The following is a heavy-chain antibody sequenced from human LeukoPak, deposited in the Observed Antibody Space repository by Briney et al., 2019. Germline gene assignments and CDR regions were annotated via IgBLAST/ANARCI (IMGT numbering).Heavy chain of an antibody. Sequence: GGSLRLSCAASGFTFSSYAMSWVRQAPGEGLEWVSGISYSGNIIYYADSVNGRFTISRDNSKNTLYLQMNSLRAEDTAVYYCAKDRGGGRRWELLDWGQGTLVTVSS. CDR1: GFTFSSYA. V-gene: IGHV3-23*01. CDR3: AKDRGGGRRWELLD. J-gene: IGHJ4*02. CDR2: ISYSGNII. D-gene: IGHD1-26*01.